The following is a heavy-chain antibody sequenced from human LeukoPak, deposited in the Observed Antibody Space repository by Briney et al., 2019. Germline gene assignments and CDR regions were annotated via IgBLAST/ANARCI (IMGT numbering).Heavy chain of an antibody. D-gene: IGHD1-26*01. Sequence: SETLSLTCTVSGGSISRRDSYWGWIRQSPRTGLEWIGSIYYTGSTYYNNNPSLQGRVTISMDTSENQFSLKLTSVTAADMAIYYCTRKREGPATGIDYWGQGTLVTVSS. J-gene: IGHJ4*02. V-gene: IGHV4-39*07. CDR3: TRKREGPATGIDY. CDR2: IYYTGST. CDR1: GGSISRRDSY.